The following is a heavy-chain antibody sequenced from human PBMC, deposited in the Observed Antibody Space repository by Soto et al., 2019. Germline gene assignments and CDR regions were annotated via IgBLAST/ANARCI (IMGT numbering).Heavy chain of an antibody. Sequence: SVKVSCKASGGTFSSYAISWVRQAPGQGLEWMGRIIPILGIANYAQKFQGRVTITADKSTSTAYMELSSLRSEDTAVYYCAGGLVDTAMVNCWGQGTLVSVS. V-gene: IGHV1-69*04. D-gene: IGHD5-18*01. CDR2: IIPILGIA. CDR3: AGGLVDTAMVNC. J-gene: IGHJ4*02. CDR1: GGTFSSYA.